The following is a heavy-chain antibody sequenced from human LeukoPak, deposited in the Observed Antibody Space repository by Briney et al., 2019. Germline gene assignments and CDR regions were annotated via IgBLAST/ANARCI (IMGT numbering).Heavy chain of an antibody. D-gene: IGHD4-17*01. J-gene: IGHJ4*02. CDR3: AKDNGDHAIDY. CDR2: VSVDGSRK. V-gene: IGHV3-30*18. CDR1: GFTFSTYA. Sequence: GGSLRLSCAASGFTFSTYAMHWVRQAPGKGLEWVAFVSVDGSRKDYGGSVRGRFTISRDNSKNTLYLQMNSLRAEDTAVYYCAKDNGDHAIDYWAQGTMVTVSS.